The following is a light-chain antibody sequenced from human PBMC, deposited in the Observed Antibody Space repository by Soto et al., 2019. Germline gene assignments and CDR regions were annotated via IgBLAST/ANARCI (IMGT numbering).Light chain of an antibody. CDR1: SSDVGGYDD. V-gene: IGLV2-14*01. J-gene: IGLJ2*01. CDR2: DVS. CDR3: SSYSSSITLV. Sequence: QSALTQPASVSGSPGQSITISCTGTSSDVGGYDDVSWYQQHPGKAPKVLFVDVSKRPSGVSYLFSGSNSGNTSSLPISGLQAEDEADYYCSSYSSSITLVFGGGTKVTVL.